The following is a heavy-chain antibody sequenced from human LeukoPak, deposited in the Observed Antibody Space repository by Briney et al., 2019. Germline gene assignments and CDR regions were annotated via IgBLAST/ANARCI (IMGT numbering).Heavy chain of an antibody. CDR3: ASGGTTFDY. Sequence: ASVKGSCKASGYTFTAYYMHWVRQAPGQGLEWMGWINPNGGGTNYAENFQGRVTMTRDTSSSTAYMELTRLRSDDTAVYYCASGGTTFDYWGQGTLVTVSS. D-gene: IGHD1-7*01. CDR2: INPNGGGT. V-gene: IGHV1-2*02. CDR1: GYTFTAYY. J-gene: IGHJ4*02.